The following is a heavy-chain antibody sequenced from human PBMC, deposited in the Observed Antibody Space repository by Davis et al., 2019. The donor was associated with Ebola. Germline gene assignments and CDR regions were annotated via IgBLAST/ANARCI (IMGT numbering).Heavy chain of an antibody. CDR1: GGSFGSGFW. CDR3: ARDSLSRHSSGWFYNWFDP. J-gene: IGHJ5*02. CDR2: INHSGST. Sequence: MPSETLSLTCDVSGGSFGSGFWWSWVRQTPGKGLEWIGEINHSGSTNYNPSLKSRVTVSVDTSKKQLSLKLSSVTAADTAVYYCARDSLSRHSSGWFYNWFDPWGQGTLVTVSS. V-gene: IGHV4-4*02. D-gene: IGHD6-19*01.